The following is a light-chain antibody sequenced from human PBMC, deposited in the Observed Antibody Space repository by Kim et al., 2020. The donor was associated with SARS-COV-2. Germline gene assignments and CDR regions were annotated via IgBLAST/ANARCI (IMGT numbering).Light chain of an antibody. J-gene: IGKJ4*01. CDR2: GAS. Sequence: APGERATLSCRTSRSVSSNIAWYQQKPGQAPRLLIYGASARATGIPARFSGSGCGTEFTLTISSLQSEDFAVYYCQQYNNWPPLTFGGGTKVDIK. CDR1: RSVSSN. CDR3: QQYNNWPPLT. V-gene: IGKV3-15*01.